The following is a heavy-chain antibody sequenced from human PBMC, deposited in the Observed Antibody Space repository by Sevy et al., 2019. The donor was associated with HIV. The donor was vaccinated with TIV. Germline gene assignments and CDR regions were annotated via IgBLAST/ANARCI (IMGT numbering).Heavy chain of an antibody. Sequence: ASVKVSCKVSGYSLTGLSMHWVRQAPGKGLEWVGGFDREDGETTYSQKFQGRVTVTEDTSTDTAYMELSSLRSDDTAVYYCATGFPGECPECGSIRCYTDYFAQWGQGTLVTVSS. V-gene: IGHV1-24*01. D-gene: IGHD2-2*02. CDR3: ATGFPGECPECGSIRCYTDYFAQ. J-gene: IGHJ4*02. CDR1: GYSLTGLS. CDR2: FDREDGET.